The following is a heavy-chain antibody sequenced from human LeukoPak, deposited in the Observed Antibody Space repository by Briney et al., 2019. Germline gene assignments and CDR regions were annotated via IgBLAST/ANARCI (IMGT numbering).Heavy chain of an antibody. J-gene: IGHJ4*02. CDR1: GFTFSNYA. D-gene: IGHD6-19*01. Sequence: GRSLRLSCAASGFTFSNYAIHWVRRPPGKGLEWVAVISYDGSNKYYADSVKGRFTISRDNAKNSLYLQMNSLRAEDTAVYYCASRTGYSSGWYEGEYYFDYWGQGTLVTVSS. CDR3: ASRTGYSSGWYEGEYYFDY. CDR2: ISYDGSNK. V-gene: IGHV3-30*04.